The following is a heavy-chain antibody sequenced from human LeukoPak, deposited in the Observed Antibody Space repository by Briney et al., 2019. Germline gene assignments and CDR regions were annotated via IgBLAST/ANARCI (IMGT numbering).Heavy chain of an antibody. D-gene: IGHD6-13*01. J-gene: IGHJ4*02. CDR1: GFTFDDYA. CDR3: AKASGSSSWYYFDY. CDR2: ISWNSGSI. V-gene: IGHV3-9*01. Sequence: GGSLRLSCAASGFTFDDYAMHWVRQAPGKGLEWVSGISWNSGSIGYADSVKGRFTISRDNAKNSLYLQMNSLRAEDTALYYCAKASGSSSWYYFDYWGQGTLVTVSS.